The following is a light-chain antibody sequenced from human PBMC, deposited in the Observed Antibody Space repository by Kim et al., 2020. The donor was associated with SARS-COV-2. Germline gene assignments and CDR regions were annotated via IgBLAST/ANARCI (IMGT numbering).Light chain of an antibody. CDR2: YES. Sequence: GTTARTTWGGNNLGSKGVRACRQKPAPAPVLVIYYESDRPSGTPGRFAGANSGNAATLTISRVEAGDEADYYCQVWDSSSGHRVFGGGTQLTVL. J-gene: IGLJ2*01. V-gene: IGLV3-21*04. CDR1: NLGSKG. CDR3: QVWDSSSGHRV.